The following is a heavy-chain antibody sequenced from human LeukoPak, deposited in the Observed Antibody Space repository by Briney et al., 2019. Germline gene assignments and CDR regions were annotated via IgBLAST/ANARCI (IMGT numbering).Heavy chain of an antibody. V-gene: IGHV4-34*01. D-gene: IGHD3-3*01. CDR3: ARGSTYDFWSGYWAYYYYMDV. CDR2: INHSGST. Sequence: PSETLSLTCAVYGGSFSGYYWSWIRQPPGKGLEWIGEINHSGSTNYNPSLKSRVTISVDTSKNQFSLKLSSVTAADTAVYYCARGSTYDFWSGYWAYYYYMDVWGKGTTVTVSS. CDR1: GGSFSGYY. J-gene: IGHJ6*03.